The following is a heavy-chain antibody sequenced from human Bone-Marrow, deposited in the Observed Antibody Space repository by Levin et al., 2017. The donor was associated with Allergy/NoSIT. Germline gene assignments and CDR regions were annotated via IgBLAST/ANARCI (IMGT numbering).Heavy chain of an antibody. CDR2: ISAGDAST. J-gene: IGHJ5*02. V-gene: IGHV3-23*01. CDR3: ARGLEYSGLP. CDR1: GFTFSSSA. Sequence: GGSLRLSCAASGFTFSSSAMSWVRQAPGKGLEWVSSISAGDASTYYTDSVKGRLTISRDNAKNSLYLQMNSLRVEDTAVYYCARGLEYSGLPWGQGTLVTVSS. D-gene: IGHD5-12*01.